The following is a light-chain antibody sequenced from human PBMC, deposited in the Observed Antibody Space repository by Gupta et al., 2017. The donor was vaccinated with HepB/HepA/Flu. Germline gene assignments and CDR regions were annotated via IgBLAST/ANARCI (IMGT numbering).Light chain of an antibody. CDR2: EDT. J-gene: IGLJ2*01. V-gene: IGLV3-21*03. CDR3: QVWDTRTDHPVV. CDR1: NIGTKS. Sequence: SYILTQPHSVSVAPGRTARITCGGNNIGTKSVHWYQQRPGQAPLVVIYEDTNRPSGIPERISGSNSGNTATLTISRVEAGDEADYYCQVWDTRTDHPVVFGGGTKLTV.